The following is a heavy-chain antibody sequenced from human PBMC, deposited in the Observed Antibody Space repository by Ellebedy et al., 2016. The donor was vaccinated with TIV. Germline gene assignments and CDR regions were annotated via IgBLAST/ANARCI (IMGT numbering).Heavy chain of an antibody. V-gene: IGHV3-23*01. J-gene: IGHJ4*02. Sequence: GESLKISCAASGFTFSRHAMTWVRQAPGTGLEWVSAINGRGGTTYYADSVKGRFTISRDNSKNTLYLQMNSLRAEDTAVYYCARGGEGYYGSGSRDDYWGQGTLVTVSS. CDR3: ARGGEGYYGSGSRDDY. CDR1: GFTFSRHA. D-gene: IGHD3-10*01. CDR2: INGRGGTT.